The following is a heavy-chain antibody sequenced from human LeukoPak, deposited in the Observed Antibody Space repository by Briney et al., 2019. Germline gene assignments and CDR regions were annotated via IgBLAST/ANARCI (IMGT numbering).Heavy chain of an antibody. CDR2: IYSSGST. Sequence: PSETLSLTCSVSGASISSVGNYWGWIRQPPGKGLEWLAGIYSSGSTHSNPSLKSRVSISIDTSKNQFSLKLYSVTASDAALYYCARHLSGTTMAHYFDFWGQGILVAVSS. D-gene: IGHD1-1*01. CDR3: ARHLSGTTMAHYFDF. V-gene: IGHV4-39*01. CDR1: GASISSVGNY. J-gene: IGHJ4*02.